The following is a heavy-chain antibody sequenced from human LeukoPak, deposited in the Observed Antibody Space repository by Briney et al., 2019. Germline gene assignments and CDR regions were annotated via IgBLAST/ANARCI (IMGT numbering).Heavy chain of an antibody. Sequence: PGGSLRLSCAASGFTFSSYAMSWVRQAPGKGLEWVTAISGSGGSTYHADSVKGRFTISRDNSKNTLYLQMNSLRAEDTAVYYCAKVRLVGGSYKKGYFQHWGQGTLVTVSS. CDR2: ISGSGGST. V-gene: IGHV3-23*01. D-gene: IGHD1-26*01. CDR3: AKVRLVGGSYKKGYFQH. CDR1: GFTFSSYA. J-gene: IGHJ1*01.